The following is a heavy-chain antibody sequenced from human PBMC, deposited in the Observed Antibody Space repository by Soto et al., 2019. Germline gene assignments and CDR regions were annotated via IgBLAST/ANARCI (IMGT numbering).Heavy chain of an antibody. CDR3: ARGKVGALPYYYYGMDV. Sequence: QVQLVESGGGVVQPGRSLRLSCAASGFTFSSYGMHWVRQAPGKGLEWVAVIWYDGSNKYYADSVKGRFTISRDNSKNTLYLQMNSLRAEDTAVYYCARGKVGALPYYYYGMDVWGQGTTVTVSS. CDR2: IWYDGSNK. V-gene: IGHV3-33*01. CDR1: GFTFSSYG. D-gene: IGHD1-26*01. J-gene: IGHJ6*02.